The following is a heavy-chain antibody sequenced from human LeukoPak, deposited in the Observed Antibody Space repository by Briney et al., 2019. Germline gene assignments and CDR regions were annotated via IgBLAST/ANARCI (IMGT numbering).Heavy chain of an antibody. J-gene: IGHJ3*02. CDR3: ARRYYDILTGPGAFDI. D-gene: IGHD3-9*01. CDR1: GYSFTSYW. Sequence: GESLKISCKGSGYSFTSYWIGWVRPMPGKGLEWMGIVYPGDSDTRYSPSFQGQVTISADKSISTAYLQWSSLKASDTAMYYCARRYYDILTGPGAFDIWGQGTMVTVSS. CDR2: VYPGDSDT. V-gene: IGHV5-51*01.